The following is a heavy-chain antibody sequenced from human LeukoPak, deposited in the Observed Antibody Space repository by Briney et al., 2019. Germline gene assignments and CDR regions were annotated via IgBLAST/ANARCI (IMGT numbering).Heavy chain of an antibody. V-gene: IGHV4-31*03. CDR2: IYYSGST. CDR3: ARGRSKGELPTYNWFDP. Sequence: SQTLSLTCTVSGGSISSGGYYWSWIRQHPGKGLEWIEYIYYSGSTYYNPSLKSRVTISVDTSKNQFSLKLSSVTAADTAVYYCARGRSKGELPTYNWFDPWGQGTLVTVSS. J-gene: IGHJ5*02. CDR1: GGSISSGGYY. D-gene: IGHD1-26*01.